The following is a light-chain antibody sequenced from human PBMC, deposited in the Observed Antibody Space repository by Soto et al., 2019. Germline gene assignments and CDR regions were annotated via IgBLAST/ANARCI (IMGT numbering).Light chain of an antibody. J-gene: IGLJ1*01. CDR1: SSDVGSYDH. CDR3: ISYTASSTSYV. CDR2: EVS. Sequence: QSALTQPASVSGSPGQSITISCSGTSSDVGSYDHVAWYQQFPGKTPKLMIYEVSNRPSGVSSRFSGSKSGNTASLTISGLQAEDEADYYCISYTASSTSYVFGSGTKVTVL. V-gene: IGLV2-14*01.